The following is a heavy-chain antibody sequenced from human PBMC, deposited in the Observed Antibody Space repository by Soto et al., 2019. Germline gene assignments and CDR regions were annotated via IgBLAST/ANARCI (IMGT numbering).Heavy chain of an antibody. V-gene: IGHV3-30*18. CDR3: AKDPDSSGWYYFDY. CDR1: GFTFSSYG. J-gene: IGHJ4*02. D-gene: IGHD6-19*01. CDR2: ISYDGSNK. Sequence: GGSLRLSCASSGFTFSSYGMHLVRQAPGKGLEWVAVISYDGSNKYYADSVKGRFTISRDNSKNTLYLQMNSLRAEDTAVYYCAKDPDSSGWYYFDYWGQGTLVTVSS.